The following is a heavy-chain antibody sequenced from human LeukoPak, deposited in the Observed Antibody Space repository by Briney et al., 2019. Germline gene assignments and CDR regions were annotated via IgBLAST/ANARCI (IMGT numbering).Heavy chain of an antibody. D-gene: IGHD6-6*01. CDR3: AKDSSSSLDY. CDR2: IYYSGST. CDR1: GYSISSGYY. Sequence: SETLSLTCTVSGYSISSGYYWGWIRQPPGKGLEWIGSIYYSGSTYYNPSLKSRVTISVDTSKNQFSLKQSSVTAADTAVYYCAKDSSSSLDYWGQGTLVTVSS. V-gene: IGHV4-38-2*02. J-gene: IGHJ4*02.